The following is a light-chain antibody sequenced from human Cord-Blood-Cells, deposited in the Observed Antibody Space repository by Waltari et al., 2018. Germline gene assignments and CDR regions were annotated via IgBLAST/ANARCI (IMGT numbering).Light chain of an antibody. CDR2: GAS. J-gene: IGKJ4*01. Sequence: EIVMTQSPAPLSVSPGERATFSCRASQSVSNNLAWYQQKPGQAPRLLIYGASTRATGIPARFSGSGSGTEFTLTISSLQSEDFAVYYCQQYNNWPPLTFGGGTKVEIK. CDR1: QSVSNN. V-gene: IGKV3-15*01. CDR3: QQYNNWPPLT.